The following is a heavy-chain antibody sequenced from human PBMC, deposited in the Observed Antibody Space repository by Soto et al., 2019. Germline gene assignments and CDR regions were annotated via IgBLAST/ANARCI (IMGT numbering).Heavy chain of an antibody. CDR2: MNPNSGNT. V-gene: IGHV1-8*01. D-gene: IGHD3-22*01. J-gene: IGHJ4*02. CDR1: GYTFTSYD. Sequence: GASVKVSCKASGYTFTSYDINWVRQATGQGLEWMGWMNPNSGNTGYAQKFQGRVTMTRNTSISTAYMELSSLRSEDTAVYYCARGRRAPYTYYDSSGSLDYWGQGTLVTVSS. CDR3: ARGRRAPYTYYDSSGSLDY.